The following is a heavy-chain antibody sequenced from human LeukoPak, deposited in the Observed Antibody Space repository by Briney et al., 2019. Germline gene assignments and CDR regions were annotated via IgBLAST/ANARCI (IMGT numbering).Heavy chain of an antibody. CDR3: ARRRGYSSGWYGRYYFDY. CDR1: GFTFSSYE. CDR2: ISSSSSYI. Sequence: GGSLRLSCAASGFTFSSYEMNWVRQAPGKGLEWVSSISSSSSYIYYADSVKGRFTISRDNAKNSLYLQMNSLRAEDTAVYYCARRRGYSSGWYGRYYFDYWGQGTLVTVSS. V-gene: IGHV3-21*01. J-gene: IGHJ4*02. D-gene: IGHD6-19*01.